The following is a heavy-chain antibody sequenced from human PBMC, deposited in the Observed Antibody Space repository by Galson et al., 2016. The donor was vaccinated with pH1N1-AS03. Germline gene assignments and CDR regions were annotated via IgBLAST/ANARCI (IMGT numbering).Heavy chain of an antibody. J-gene: IGHJ3*01. CDR1: GFSLTTMREG. CDR3: AHSRLAVDASGAFEV. V-gene: IGHV2-5*01. D-gene: IGHD6-19*01. CDR2: IYWNEDK. Sequence: PALVKPTQTLTLTCTVTGFSLTTMREGVGWIRQPPGKALEWLALIYWNEDKRFSQSLKNRLTITKDTSKNEVVLTMTNMDPADTGTDYCAHSRLAVDASGAFEVWGRGTTVTVSS.